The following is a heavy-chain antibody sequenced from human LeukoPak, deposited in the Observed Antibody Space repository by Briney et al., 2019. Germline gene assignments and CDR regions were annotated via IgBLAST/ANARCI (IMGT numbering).Heavy chain of an antibody. D-gene: IGHD3-9*01. J-gene: IGHJ4*02. CDR3: AKDRLRYFDWLLRSDDY. CDR1: GFTFSSYA. V-gene: IGHV3-23*01. Sequence: GGSLRLSCAASGFTFSSYAMSWVRQAPGKGLEWVSAISGSGGSTYYADSVKGRFTISRDNSKNTLYLQMNSLRAEDTAVYYCAKDRLRYFDWLLRSDDYWGQGTLVTVSS. CDR2: ISGSGGST.